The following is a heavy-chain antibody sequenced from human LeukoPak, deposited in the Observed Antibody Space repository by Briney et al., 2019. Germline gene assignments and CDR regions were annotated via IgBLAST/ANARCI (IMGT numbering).Heavy chain of an antibody. D-gene: IGHD1-26*01. CDR3: AKSGGYGLIDY. CDR2: IYYSGST. CDR1: GGSISSSSYY. Sequence: SETLSLTCTVSGGSISSSSYYWGWIRQPPGKGLEWIGSIYYSGSTYYNPSLKSRVTISVDTSKNQFSLKLSSVTAADTAMYFCAKSGGYGLIDYWGQGTLVTVSS. J-gene: IGHJ4*02. V-gene: IGHV4-39*01.